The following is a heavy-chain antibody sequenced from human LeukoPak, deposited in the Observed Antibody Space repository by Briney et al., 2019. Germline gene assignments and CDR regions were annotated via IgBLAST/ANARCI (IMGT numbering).Heavy chain of an antibody. D-gene: IGHD6-19*01. V-gene: IGHV3-43D*03. CDR1: GFTFDDYA. CDR2: ISWDGGST. J-gene: IGHJ6*03. CDR3: AKVGGSGWSTYYMDV. Sequence: GGSLRLSCAASGFTFDDYAMPWVRQAPGKGLEWVSLISWDGGSTYYADSVKGRFTISRDNSKNSLYLQMNSLRAEDTALYYCAKVGGSGWSTYYMDVWGKGTTVTVSS.